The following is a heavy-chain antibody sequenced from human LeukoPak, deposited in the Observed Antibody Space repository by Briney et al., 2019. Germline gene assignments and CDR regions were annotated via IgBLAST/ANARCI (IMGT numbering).Heavy chain of an antibody. V-gene: IGHV3-23*01. CDR1: GFTFSSYA. CDR3: AKDDLIDDFPSSYYYYGMDV. J-gene: IGHJ6*02. CDR2: ISGSGGST. D-gene: IGHD3-3*01. Sequence: QPGGSLRLSCAASGFTFSSYAMSWVRQAPGKGLEWVSAISGSGGSTYYADSVKGRFTISRDNSKNTLYLQMNSLRAEDTAVYYCAKDDLIDDFPSSYYYYGMDVWGQGTTVTVSS.